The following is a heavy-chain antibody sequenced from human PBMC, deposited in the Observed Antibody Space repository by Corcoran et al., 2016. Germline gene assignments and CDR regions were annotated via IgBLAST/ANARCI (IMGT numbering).Heavy chain of an antibody. CDR1: DDSMSSYY. CDR3: ARSRGSWPYYFDY. V-gene: IGHV4-59*01. J-gene: IGHJ4*02. CDR2: IYYTGST. D-gene: IGHD6-13*01. Sequence: QVQLQESGPGLVKPSETLSLTCIVSDDSMSSYYWSWIRQPPGKGLEWIGFIYYTGSTKYNPSLKSRVTISVDTSKNQFSLKVTSVAAADPAVYSCARSRGSWPYYFDYWGQGTLVAVSS.